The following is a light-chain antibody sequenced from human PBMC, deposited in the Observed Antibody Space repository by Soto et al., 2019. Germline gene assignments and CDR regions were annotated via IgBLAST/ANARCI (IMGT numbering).Light chain of an antibody. V-gene: IGKV4-1*01. Sequence: DIVMTQSPDSLAVSLGERATINCKSSQSVLYSSNKKNYLAWYQQKSGQSPKVLIYWASTRESGVPDRFSGSRSGTDVTLTISSLQAEDAAVSYCQHSYSTPRTFGQGTKVEIK. CDR2: WAS. J-gene: IGKJ1*01. CDR3: QHSYSTPRT. CDR1: QSVLYSSNKKNY.